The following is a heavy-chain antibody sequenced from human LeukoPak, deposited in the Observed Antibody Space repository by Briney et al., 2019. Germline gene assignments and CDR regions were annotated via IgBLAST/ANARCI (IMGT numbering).Heavy chain of an antibody. CDR2: SYDSCSA. J-gene: IGHJ4*02. D-gene: IGHD3-22*01. V-gene: IGHV4-39*01. Sequence: PSETLSLTCTVSDYSIRTNTYYWGWIRQAPGKGLEWIGSSYDSCSAYYNLALKSRVTLSVDTSKKQFSLKLSSVTAADTAVYYCARLSPLGYYDSSGYPFDYWGQGTLVTVSS. CDR3: ARLSPLGYYDSSGYPFDY. CDR1: DYSIRTNTYY.